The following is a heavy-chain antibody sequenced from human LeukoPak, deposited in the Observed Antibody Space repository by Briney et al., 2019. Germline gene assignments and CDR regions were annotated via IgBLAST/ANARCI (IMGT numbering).Heavy chain of an antibody. CDR3: ARVATHWFDP. Sequence: ASVKVSCKASGYTFTSYDINWVRQATGQGLEWMGWMNPNSGNTNYAQKLQGRVTMTTDTSTSTAYMELRSLRSDDTAVYYCARVATHWFDPWGQGTLVTVSS. CDR1: GYTFTSYD. CDR2: MNPNSGNT. V-gene: IGHV1-18*01. J-gene: IGHJ5*02.